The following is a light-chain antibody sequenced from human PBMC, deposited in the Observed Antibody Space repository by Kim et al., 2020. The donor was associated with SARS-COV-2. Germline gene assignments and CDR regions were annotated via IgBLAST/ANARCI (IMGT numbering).Light chain of an antibody. V-gene: IGLV2-11*01. CDR2: DVS. J-gene: IGLJ2*01. Sequence: GQSVTISCTGTSSDVGGYTYVSWYQQHPGKAPKLMIYDVSKWPSGVPDRFSGSKSGNTASLTISGLQAEDEADYYCCSYAGSFTVVFGGGTQLTVL. CDR3: CSYAGSFTVV. CDR1: SSDVGGYTY.